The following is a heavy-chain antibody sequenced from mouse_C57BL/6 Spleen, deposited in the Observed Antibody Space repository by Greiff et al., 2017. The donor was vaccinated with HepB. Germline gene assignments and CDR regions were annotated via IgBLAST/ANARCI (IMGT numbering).Heavy chain of an antibody. CDR1: GYSITSGYY. V-gene: IGHV3-6*01. J-gene: IGHJ2*01. CDR3: AREGYYDYDVGGSYFDY. Sequence: EVQLQQSGPGLVKPSQSLSLTCSVTGYSITSGYYWNWIRQFPGNKLEWMGYISYDGSNNYNPSLKNRISITRDTSKNQFFLKLNSVTTEDTATYYCAREGYYDYDVGGSYFDYWGQGTTLTVSS. CDR2: ISYDGSN. D-gene: IGHD2-4*01.